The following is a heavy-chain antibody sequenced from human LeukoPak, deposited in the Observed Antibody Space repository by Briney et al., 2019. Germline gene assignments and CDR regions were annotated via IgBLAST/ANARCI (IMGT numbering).Heavy chain of an antibody. CDR3: PSGSSSVGY. Sequence: GSLRLSCAASGFIFSDYYMMWIRQTPGKGLEGISYISNSDNDIYYAGSGKVRFTIARYNTRNSLGRQMNRLEHDDAAFYYCPSGSSSVGYWGQGTMVTVS. CDR2: ISNSDNDI. CDR1: GFIFSDYY. J-gene: IGHJ4*01. D-gene: IGHD6-6*01. V-gene: IGHV3-11*01.